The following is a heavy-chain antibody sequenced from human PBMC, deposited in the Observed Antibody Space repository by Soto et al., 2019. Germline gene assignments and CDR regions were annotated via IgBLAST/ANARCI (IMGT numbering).Heavy chain of an antibody. CDR1: GFTFSTYD. D-gene: IGHD3-9*01. J-gene: IGHJ4*02. Sequence: PVGSLRLSCSASGFTFSTYDVHWVRQAPAKGLEFVAGISPNGAATYYADSVKGRSTISRDNSKNTLYLQMSSLTPDDTAVYYCVKLTDYRGLGTLVTVSS. V-gene: IGHV3-64D*06. CDR2: ISPNGAAT. CDR3: VKLTDY.